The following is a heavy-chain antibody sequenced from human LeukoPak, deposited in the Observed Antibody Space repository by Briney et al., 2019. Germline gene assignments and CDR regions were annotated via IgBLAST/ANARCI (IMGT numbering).Heavy chain of an antibody. J-gene: IGHJ4*02. Sequence: GGSLRLSCAASGFTVSSNYMTWVRQAPGKGLEWVSVIYKNAITYYADTVKGRFTISRDNSKNTLYLQMNSLRAEDTAVYFCVRKALGYRLGYGDYWGQGALVTASS. D-gene: IGHD5-12*01. CDR2: IYKNAIT. V-gene: IGHV3-53*01. CDR1: GFTVSSNY. CDR3: VRKALGYRLGYGDY.